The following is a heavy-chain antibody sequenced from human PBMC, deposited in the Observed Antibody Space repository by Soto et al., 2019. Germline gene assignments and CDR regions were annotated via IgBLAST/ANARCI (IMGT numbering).Heavy chain of an antibody. CDR3: ARVKFITMVRGVILYNWFDP. V-gene: IGHV1-18*01. D-gene: IGHD3-10*01. J-gene: IGHJ5*02. CDR2: ISAYNGNT. Sequence: ASVKVSCKASGYTFTSYGISWVRQAPGQGLEWMGWISAYNGNTNYAQKLQGRVTMTTDTSTSTAYMELRSLRSDDTAVYYCARVKFITMVRGVILYNWFDPWGQGTLVTVSS. CDR1: GYTFTSYG.